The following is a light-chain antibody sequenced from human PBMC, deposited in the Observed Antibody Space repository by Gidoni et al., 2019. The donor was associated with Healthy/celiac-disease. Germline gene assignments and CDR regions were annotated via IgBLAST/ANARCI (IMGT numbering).Light chain of an antibody. V-gene: IGKV1-39*01. J-gene: IGKJ1*01. CDR2: AAS. CDR3: QQGYSTSLT. Sequence: IQLTQSPSSLSASVGDRVTITCRARQSISSDLNWYQQKPGKAPKLLIYAASSLQRGVPSRFSGSGSGTDFSLTISSLQPEDFATYYCQQGYSTSLTFGQGTKVEIK. CDR1: QSISSD.